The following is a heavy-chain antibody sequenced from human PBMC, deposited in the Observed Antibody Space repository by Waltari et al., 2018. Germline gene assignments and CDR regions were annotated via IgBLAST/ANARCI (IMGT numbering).Heavy chain of an antibody. CDR1: GFPFTGYG. CDR3: ARGVEIAAAAHDY. J-gene: IGHJ4*02. V-gene: IGHV3-21*01. Sequence: EVQLVESGGGLVKPGGSLRLSCAASGFPFTGYGMNWVTQAPGKGLEWVSSISSSSSYIYYADSVKGRFTISRDNAKNSLYLQMNSLRAEDTAVYYCARGVEIAAAAHDYWGQGTLVTVSS. CDR2: ISSSSSYI. D-gene: IGHD6-13*01.